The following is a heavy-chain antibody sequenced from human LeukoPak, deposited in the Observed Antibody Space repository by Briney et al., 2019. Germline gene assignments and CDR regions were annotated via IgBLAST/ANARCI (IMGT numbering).Heavy chain of an antibody. V-gene: IGHV1-2*04. CDR3: ARDGGSEKYYYYGMDV. CDR2: INPNSGGT. D-gene: IGHD3-16*01. J-gene: IGHJ6*02. CDR1: GYTFTGYY. Sequence: GASVKVSCKASGYTFTGYYMHWVRQAPGQGLEWMGWINPNSGGTNYAQKFQGWVTMTRDTSISTAYMELSRLRSDDTAVYYCARDGGSEKYYYYGMDVWGQGTTVTVSS.